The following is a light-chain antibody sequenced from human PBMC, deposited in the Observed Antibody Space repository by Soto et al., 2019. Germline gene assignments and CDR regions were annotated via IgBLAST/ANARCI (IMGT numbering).Light chain of an antibody. Sequence: DIQMTQSPSTLSASVGDRVIITCRASQGIGSWLAWYQQKPGKAPKLLIYKASTLESGVPSRFSGSGSGTDFTLTISSLQPDDFAIYYRQQYETYWTFGQGTKVEIK. CDR1: QGIGSW. CDR2: KAS. CDR3: QQYETYWT. J-gene: IGKJ1*01. V-gene: IGKV1-5*03.